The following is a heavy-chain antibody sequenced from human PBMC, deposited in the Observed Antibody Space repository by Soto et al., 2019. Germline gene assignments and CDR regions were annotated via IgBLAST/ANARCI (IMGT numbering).Heavy chain of an antibody. CDR2: IYFTGGT. CDR3: TRGPPRVQWFDP. CDR1: GGAVSSGTYY. V-gene: IGHV4-61*01. J-gene: IGHJ5*02. Sequence: SETLSLTCTVSGGAVSSGTYYWSCMRQPPGKGLEWIGHIYFTGGTNYNPSLKSRVTMSLDTSRNQFSLKLSSVTAADTAVYYCTRGPPRVQWFDPWGLGTLVTVS.